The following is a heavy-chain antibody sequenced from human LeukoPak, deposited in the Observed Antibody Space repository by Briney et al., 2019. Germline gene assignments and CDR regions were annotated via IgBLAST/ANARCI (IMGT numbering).Heavy chain of an antibody. J-gene: IGHJ4*02. Sequence: GGSLRLSCAASGFTFSSYAMSWVRQAPGKGLVWVSRINTDGTNTPYADSVRGRFTISRDNAKNTLYLQMNSLRAEDTAVYYCAREISSGWSYYFDYWGQGTLVTVSS. CDR3: AREISSGWSYYFDY. CDR2: INTDGTNT. CDR1: GFTFSSYA. V-gene: IGHV3-74*01. D-gene: IGHD6-19*01.